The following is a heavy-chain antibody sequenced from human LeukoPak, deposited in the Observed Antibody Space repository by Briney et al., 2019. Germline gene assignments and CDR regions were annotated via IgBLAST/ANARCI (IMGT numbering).Heavy chain of an antibody. CDR2: IRYDGSNK. V-gene: IGHV3-30*02. CDR1: GFTFGSYG. CDR3: ANNAGSGRYRDDY. D-gene: IGHD6-19*01. J-gene: IGHJ4*02. Sequence: GGSLRLSCAASGFTFGSYGMHWVRQAPGKGLEWVAFIRYDGSNKYYADSVKGRFTISRDNSKNTLYLQMNSLRAEDTAVYYCANNAGSGRYRDDYWGQGTLVTVSS.